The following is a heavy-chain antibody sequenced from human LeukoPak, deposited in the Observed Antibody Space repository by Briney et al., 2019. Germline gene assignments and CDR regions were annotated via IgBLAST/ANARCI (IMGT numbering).Heavy chain of an antibody. CDR1: GYTFTSYD. D-gene: IGHD5-12*01. V-gene: IGHV1-8*01. CDR2: MNPNSGNT. Sequence: ASVKVSCKASGYTFTSYDINWVRQATGQGLEWMGWMNPNSGNTGYAQKFQGRVTMIRNTSISTAYMELSSLRSEDTAVYYCARAGGYDNDHNWFDPWGQGTLVTVSS. CDR3: ARAGGYDNDHNWFDP. J-gene: IGHJ5*02.